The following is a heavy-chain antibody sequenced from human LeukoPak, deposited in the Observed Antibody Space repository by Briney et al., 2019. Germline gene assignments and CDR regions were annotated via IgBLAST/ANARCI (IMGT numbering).Heavy chain of an antibody. Sequence: SETLSLTCTVSGGSISSYYWSWIRQPPGKGLEWIGYIYYSGSTNYNPSLKSRVTISVDMSKNQFTLKLSSVTAADTAVYYCATHPPKVCTGGSCTDYWGQGTLVTVSS. CDR1: GGSISSYY. D-gene: IGHD2-15*01. J-gene: IGHJ4*02. CDR3: ATHPPKVCTGGSCTDY. V-gene: IGHV4-59*01. CDR2: IYYSGST.